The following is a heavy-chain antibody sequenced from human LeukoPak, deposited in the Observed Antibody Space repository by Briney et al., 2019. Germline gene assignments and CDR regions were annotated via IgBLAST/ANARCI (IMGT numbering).Heavy chain of an antibody. CDR2: ISYSGST. CDR3: AREGTAGTNLNWFDP. Sequence: SETLSLTCTVSGGSISSYYWSWIRQPPGKGLEWIGYISYSGSTNFNPSLRSRVTISVDTSKNQFSLKLSSVTAADTAVYYCAREGTAGTNLNWFDPWGQGTLVTVSS. V-gene: IGHV4-59*01. D-gene: IGHD1-1*01. CDR1: GGSISSYY. J-gene: IGHJ5*02.